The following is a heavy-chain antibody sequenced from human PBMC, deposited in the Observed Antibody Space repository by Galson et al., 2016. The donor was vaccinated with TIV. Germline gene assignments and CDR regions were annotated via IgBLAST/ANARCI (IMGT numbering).Heavy chain of an antibody. J-gene: IGHJ6*03. V-gene: IGHV3-13*01. Sequence: SLRISCAASGFTFSNNDMHWVRHATGKGLEWVSGIGTAGDTYYEGSVKGRFTISRENAKNSLYLQMNSLKAGDTAVYYCAREALFGYYYMDVWGKGTTVTVSS. D-gene: IGHD3-3*01. CDR2: IGTAGDT. CDR1: GFTFSNND. CDR3: AREALFGYYYMDV.